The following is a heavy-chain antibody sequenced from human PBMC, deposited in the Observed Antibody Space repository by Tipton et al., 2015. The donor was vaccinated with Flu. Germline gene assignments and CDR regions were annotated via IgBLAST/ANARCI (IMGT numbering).Heavy chain of an antibody. V-gene: IGHV4-59*08. CDR3: ARHGGSGGSYVDY. CDR2: IYYSGST. J-gene: IGHJ4*02. Sequence: TLSLTCTVSGGSISSYYWSWIRQPPGKGLEWIGYIYYSGSTNYNPSLKSRVTISVDTSKNPFSLKLSSVTAADTAVYYCARHGGSGGSYVDYWGQGTLVTVSS. CDR1: GGSISSYY. D-gene: IGHD2-15*01.